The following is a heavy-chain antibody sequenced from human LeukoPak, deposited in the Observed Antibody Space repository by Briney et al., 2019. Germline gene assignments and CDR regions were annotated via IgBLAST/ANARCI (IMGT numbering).Heavy chain of an antibody. CDR3: ARDYYDSSGGIFDY. CDR1: GFTFSSYS. D-gene: IGHD3-22*01. J-gene: IGHJ4*02. CDR2: ISSSSSYI. Sequence: GGSLRLSCAASGFTFSSYSMNWVRQAPGKGLEWVSSISSSSSYIYYADSVKGRFTISRDNAKNSLYLPMNSVRAEDTAVYYCARDYYDSSGGIFDYWGQGTLVTVSS. V-gene: IGHV3-21*01.